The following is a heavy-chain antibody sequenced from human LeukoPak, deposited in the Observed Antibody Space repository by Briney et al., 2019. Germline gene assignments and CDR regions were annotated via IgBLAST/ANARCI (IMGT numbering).Heavy chain of an antibody. D-gene: IGHD3-10*01. J-gene: IGHJ5*02. CDR2: ISSSSSYI. CDR3: ARDNYYGPGGNWFDP. V-gene: IGHV3-21*01. Sequence: GGSLRLSCAASGFTFSSYSMNWVRQAPGKGLEWVSSISSSSSYIYYADSVKGRFTISRDNAKNSLYLQMNSLRAEDTAVYYCARDNYYGPGGNWFDPWGQGTLVTVSS. CDR1: GFTFSSYS.